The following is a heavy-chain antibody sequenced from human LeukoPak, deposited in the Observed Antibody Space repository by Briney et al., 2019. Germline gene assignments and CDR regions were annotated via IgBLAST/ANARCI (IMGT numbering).Heavy chain of an antibody. Sequence: SVKVSCKASGGTFSSYTISWVRQAPGQGLEWMGRIIPILGIANYAQKFQGRVTITADKSTSTAYMELSSLRSKDTAVYYCARAQDSSGYDAFDIWGQGTMVTVSS. V-gene: IGHV1-69*02. CDR2: IIPILGIA. D-gene: IGHD3-22*01. J-gene: IGHJ3*02. CDR1: GGTFSSYT. CDR3: ARAQDSSGYDAFDI.